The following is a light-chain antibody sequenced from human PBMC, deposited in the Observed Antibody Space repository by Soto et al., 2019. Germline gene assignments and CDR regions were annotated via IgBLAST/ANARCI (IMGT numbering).Light chain of an antibody. CDR2: LGS. V-gene: IGKV2-28*01. J-gene: IGKJ3*01. Sequence: DIVMTQSPLSLPVTPGEPASISCSSSQSLLHSNGYNYLDWYLQKPGQSPQLLIYLGSNRASGVPDRFSGSGSGTDFTLKISRVEAEDVGVYSCLQTLHTPLTFGPGTKVDIK. CDR1: QSLLHSNGYNY. CDR3: LQTLHTPLT.